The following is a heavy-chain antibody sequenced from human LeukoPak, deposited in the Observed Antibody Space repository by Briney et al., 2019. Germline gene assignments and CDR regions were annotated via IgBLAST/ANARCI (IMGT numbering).Heavy chain of an antibody. CDR2: ISGSGGST. CDR3: ASPPRTYYDFWSGYYPHYYYYGMDV. CDR1: GFTFSSYA. D-gene: IGHD3-3*01. J-gene: IGHJ6*02. V-gene: IGHV3-23*01. Sequence: GGSLRLSCAASGFTFSSYAMSWVRQAPGKGLEWVSAISGSGGSTYYADSVKGRFTISRDNSKNTLYLQMNSLRAEDTAVYYCASPPRTYYDFWSGYYPHYYYYGMDVWGQGTTVTVSS.